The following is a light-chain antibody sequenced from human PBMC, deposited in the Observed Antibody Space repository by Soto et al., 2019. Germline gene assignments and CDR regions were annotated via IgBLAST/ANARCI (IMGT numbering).Light chain of an antibody. V-gene: IGKV1-5*01. CDR2: DAS. CDR1: QGISSY. CDR3: QQSNSCWT. J-gene: IGKJ1*01. Sequence: QKTQHAAALSASVGARVTIPCRASQGISSYLAWYQQKPGKAPKLLIYDASSLESGVPSRFSGSGSGTEFTLTIISLQPDDIATYHRQQSNSCWTFGQGTK.